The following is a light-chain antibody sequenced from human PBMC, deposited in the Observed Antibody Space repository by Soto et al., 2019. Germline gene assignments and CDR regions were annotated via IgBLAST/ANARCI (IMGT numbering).Light chain of an antibody. CDR3: CSYAGSSCYV. Sequence: QSVPTQPASVSGSPGQSITISCTGTSSDVGSYNLVSWYQQHPGKAPKLMIYEGSKRPSGVSNRFSGSKSGNTASLTISGLQAEDEADYYCCSYAGSSCYVFGTGTKVTVL. CDR2: EGS. CDR1: SSDVGSYNL. J-gene: IGLJ1*01. V-gene: IGLV2-23*01.